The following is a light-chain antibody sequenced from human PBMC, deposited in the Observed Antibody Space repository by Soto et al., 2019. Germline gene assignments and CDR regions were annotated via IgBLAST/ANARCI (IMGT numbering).Light chain of an antibody. CDR1: QSVSSNY. CDR3: QQYCTSFWT. J-gene: IGKJ1*01. Sequence: DIVLTQSPGTLYLSPGERATLSCRTSQSVSSNYLAWYQQKPGQAPRLLIYGASTRATGIPDRFSGSGSGADVTLTISRLEPEDFAVYYCQQYCTSFWTFGQGTKVEIK. V-gene: IGKV3-20*01. CDR2: GAS.